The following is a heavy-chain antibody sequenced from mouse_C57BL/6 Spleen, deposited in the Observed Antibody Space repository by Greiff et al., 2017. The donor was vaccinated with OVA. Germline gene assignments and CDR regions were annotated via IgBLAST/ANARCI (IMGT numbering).Heavy chain of an antibody. V-gene: IGHV5-17*01. D-gene: IGHD1-1*01. CDR3: ARTTGDY. CDR1: GFTFSDYG. CDR2: ISSGSSTI. J-gene: IGHJ2*01. Sequence: EVKLMESGGGLVKPGGSLKLSCAASGFTFSDYGMHWVRQAPEKGLEWVAYISSGSSTIYYTDTVKGRFTISRDNAKNTLFLQMTSLRSEDTAMYYCARTTGDYWGQGTTLTVSS.